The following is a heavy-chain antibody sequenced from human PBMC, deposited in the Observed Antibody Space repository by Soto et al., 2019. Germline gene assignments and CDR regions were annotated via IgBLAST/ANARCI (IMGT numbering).Heavy chain of an antibody. J-gene: IGHJ5*02. D-gene: IGHD4-17*01. CDR3: ARPGVVGDYAWFDP. Sequence: QLQLQASGPGLVKPSETLSLTCTVSGGSISSSSYYWGWIRQPPGKGLEWIGSIYYSGSTYYNPSRKCRVTISVDTSKNQFSLKLSSVTAADTAVYYCARPGVVGDYAWFDPWGQGTLVTVSS. CDR2: IYYSGST. V-gene: IGHV4-39*01. CDR1: GGSISSSSYY.